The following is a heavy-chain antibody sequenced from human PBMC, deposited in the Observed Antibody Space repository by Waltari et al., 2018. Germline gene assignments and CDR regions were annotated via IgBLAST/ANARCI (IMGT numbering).Heavy chain of an antibody. CDR3: ARELEWNYDFRSEFDS. V-gene: IGHV3-48*04. CDR2: ISSSSINI. Sequence: EVQLVESGGGLVQPGGSLRLSWEASGFTFSSSNRNWVRQAPGKGLEWLSYISSSSINIYYADSVKGRFTISRDNARNSLSLQMSSLRAEDTAVYYCARELEWNYDFRSEFDSWGQGTLVTVSS. J-gene: IGHJ4*02. CDR1: GFTFSSSN. D-gene: IGHD3-3*01.